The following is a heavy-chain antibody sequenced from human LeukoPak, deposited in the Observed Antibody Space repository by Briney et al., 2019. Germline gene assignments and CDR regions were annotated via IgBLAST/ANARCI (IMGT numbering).Heavy chain of an antibody. CDR3: ARVSTYYYGSGNYYNPLYYYYYMDV. CDR1: GFTFSSYW. Sequence: GGSLRLSCAASGFTFSSYWMRWVRQAPGKGLEWVANIKQDGSEKYYVDSVKGRFAISRDNAKNSLYLHMNSLRAEDTAVSYCARVSTYYYGSGNYYNPLYYYYYMDVWGKGTTVTVSS. D-gene: IGHD3-10*01. J-gene: IGHJ6*03. V-gene: IGHV3-7*01. CDR2: IKQDGSEK.